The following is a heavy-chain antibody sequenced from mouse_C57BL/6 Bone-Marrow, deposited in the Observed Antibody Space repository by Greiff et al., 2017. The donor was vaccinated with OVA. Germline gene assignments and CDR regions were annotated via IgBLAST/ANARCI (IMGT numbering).Heavy chain of an antibody. Sequence: QVQLQQPGAELVRPGTSVKLSCKASGYTFTSYWMHWVKQRPGQGLEWIGVIDPSDSYTNYNQKFKGKATLTVDTSSSTAYMQLSSLTSEDSAVYDCAREGVWPLFDYWGQGTTLTVSS. J-gene: IGHJ2*01. CDR2: IDPSDSYT. CDR3: AREGVWPLFDY. CDR1: GYTFTSYW. D-gene: IGHD2-10*02. V-gene: IGHV1-59*01.